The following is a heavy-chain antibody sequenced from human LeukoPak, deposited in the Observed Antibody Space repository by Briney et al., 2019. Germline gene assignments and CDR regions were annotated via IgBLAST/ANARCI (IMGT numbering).Heavy chain of an antibody. D-gene: IGHD1-26*01. V-gene: IGHV3-33*01. CDR1: GFTFSSYG. CDR3: ARDNTKWELLSAVDV. CDR2: IWYDGSNK. Sequence: PGGSLRLSCTASGFTFSSYGMHWVRQAPGKGLEWVAVIWYDGSNKYYADSVKGRFTISRDNSKNTLYLQMNSLRAEDTAVYYCARDNTKWELLSAVDVWGQGTTVTVSS. J-gene: IGHJ6*02.